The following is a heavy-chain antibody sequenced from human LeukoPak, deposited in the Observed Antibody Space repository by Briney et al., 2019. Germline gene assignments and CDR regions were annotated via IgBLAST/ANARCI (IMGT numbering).Heavy chain of an antibody. D-gene: IGHD2-2*01. J-gene: IGHJ4*02. CDR3: ATDPDGYQLLFL. CDR2: FDPEDGET. CDR1: GYTLTELS. Sequence: ASVKVSCGVSGYTLTELSMHWVRQAPGEGLEWMGGFDPEDGETIYAQKFQGRVTMTEDTSTDTAYMELSSLRSEDTAVYYCATDPDGYQLLFLWGQGTLVTVSS. V-gene: IGHV1-24*01.